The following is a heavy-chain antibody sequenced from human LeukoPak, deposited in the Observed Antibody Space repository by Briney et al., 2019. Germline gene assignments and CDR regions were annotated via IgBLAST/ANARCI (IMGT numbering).Heavy chain of an antibody. CDR3: TTGIDDEGGY. Sequence: GGSLRLSCAVSGFTISSPGMHWVRQAPGKGLEWVGRIKTNAEGGTLDYTAPVKGRFTISRDDSKNTLYLQMDSLEVEDTGMYYCTTGIDDEGGYWGQGTLVTVSS. CDR2: IKTNAEGGTL. J-gene: IGHJ4*02. CDR1: GFTISSPG. V-gene: IGHV3-15*07. D-gene: IGHD3-3*02.